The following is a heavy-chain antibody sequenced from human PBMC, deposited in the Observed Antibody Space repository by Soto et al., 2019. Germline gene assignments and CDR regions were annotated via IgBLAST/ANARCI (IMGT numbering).Heavy chain of an antibody. CDR3: ARLGGSGRRYLDY. V-gene: IGHV1-18*01. D-gene: IGHD3-10*01. J-gene: IGHJ4*02. Sequence: GASVKVSCKASDHTLTSYDISWVGEAPGQGLEWMGWISVYNANTNYAQKFQDRVTMTTDTSTSTAYMELRSLRSDDTAVYFCARLGGSGRRYLDYWGQGALVTVSS. CDR2: ISVYNANT. CDR1: DHTLTSYD.